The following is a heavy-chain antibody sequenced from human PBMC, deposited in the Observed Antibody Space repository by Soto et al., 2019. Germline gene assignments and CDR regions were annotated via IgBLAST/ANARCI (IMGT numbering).Heavy chain of an antibody. Sequence: GGSLRLSCAASGFTFSSYGMHWVRQAPGKGLEWVAVIWYDGSNKYYADSVKGRFTISRDNSKNTLYLQMNSLRAEDTAVYYCARDKRSPKYDFWSGYYKRGWFDPWGQGTLVTVSS. CDR3: ARDKRSPKYDFWSGYYKRGWFDP. J-gene: IGHJ5*02. D-gene: IGHD3-3*01. CDR1: GFTFSSYG. CDR2: IWYDGSNK. V-gene: IGHV3-33*01.